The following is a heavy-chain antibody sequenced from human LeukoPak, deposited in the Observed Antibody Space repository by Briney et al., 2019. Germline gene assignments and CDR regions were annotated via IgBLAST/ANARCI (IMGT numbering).Heavy chain of an antibody. J-gene: IGHJ4*02. V-gene: IGHV3-23*01. D-gene: IGHD3-3*01. CDR2: ISGSGGST. CDR3: AKDDDNDYDFWSGYRPIPNFDY. Sequence: GGSLRLSCAASGFTFSSYAMSWVRQAPGKGLEWVSAISGSGGSTYYADSVKGRFTISRDNSKNTLYLQMNSLRAEDTAVYYCAKDDDNDYDFWSGYRPIPNFDYWGQGTLVTVSS. CDR1: GFTFSSYA.